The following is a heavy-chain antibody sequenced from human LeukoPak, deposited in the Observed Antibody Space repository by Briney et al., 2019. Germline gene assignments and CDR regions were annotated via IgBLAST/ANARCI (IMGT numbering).Heavy chain of an antibody. D-gene: IGHD3-22*01. CDR1: GGSISSYY. CDR2: IYYSGST. J-gene: IGHJ4*02. Sequence: SETLSLTCTVSGGSISSYYWSWIRQPPGKGLEWIGYIYYSGSTSYNPSLKSRVTISVDTSKNQFSLKLSSVTAADTAVYYCARFLVERLYYDPKYYFDYWGQGTLVTVSS. CDR3: ARFLVERLYYDPKYYFDY. V-gene: IGHV4-59*01.